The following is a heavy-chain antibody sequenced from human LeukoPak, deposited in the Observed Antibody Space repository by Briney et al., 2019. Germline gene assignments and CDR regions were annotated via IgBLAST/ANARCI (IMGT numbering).Heavy chain of an antibody. CDR2: ISGSGDST. J-gene: IGHJ4*02. CDR3: AKDPSGWYYLDY. Sequence: GGSLRLSCAASGFTFSSYAMTWVRQAPGKGLEWVSGISGSGDSTYYADSVKGRFTISRDNSKNTLYLQMNSLRAEDTAVYHCAKDPSGWYYLDYWGQGTLVTVSS. D-gene: IGHD6-19*01. CDR1: GFTFSSYA. V-gene: IGHV3-23*01.